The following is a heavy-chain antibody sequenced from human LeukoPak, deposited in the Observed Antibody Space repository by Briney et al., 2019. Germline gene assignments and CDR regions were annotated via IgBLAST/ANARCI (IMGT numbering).Heavy chain of an antibody. CDR1: GGSISSGSYY. CDR2: IYTSGST. D-gene: IGHD2-2*01. J-gene: IGHJ3*02. V-gene: IGHV4-61*02. Sequence: SETLSLTCTVSGGSISSGSYYWSWIRQPAGKGLEWIGRIYTSGSTNYNPSLKSRVTMSVDTSKNQFSLKLSSVTAADTAVYYCARFERLLYAFDIWGQGTMVTVSS. CDR3: ARFERLLYAFDI.